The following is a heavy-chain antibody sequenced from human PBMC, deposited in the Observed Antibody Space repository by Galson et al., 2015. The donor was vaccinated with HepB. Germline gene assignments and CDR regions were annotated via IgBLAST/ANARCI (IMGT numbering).Heavy chain of an antibody. J-gene: IGHJ4*02. D-gene: IGHD3-10*01. CDR3: TRDPELWFCEFVYY. CDR1: GFTFGDYA. CDR2: IRSKAYGGTT. Sequence: SLRLSCAASGFTFGDYAMSWFRQAPGKGLEWVGFIRSKAYGGTTEYAASVKGRFTISRDDSKSIAYLKMNSLKTEDTAAYYCTRDPELWFCEFVYYWGQGTLVTVSS. V-gene: IGHV3-49*03.